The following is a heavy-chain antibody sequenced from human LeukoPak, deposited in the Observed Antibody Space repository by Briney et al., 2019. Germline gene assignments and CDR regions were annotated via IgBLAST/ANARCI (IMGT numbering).Heavy chain of an antibody. CDR3: ARAQRGGNSMAGFDY. J-gene: IGHJ4*02. D-gene: IGHD4-23*01. V-gene: IGHV3-21*01. Sequence: GGSLRLSCAASGFTFSSYSMNWVRQAPGKGLEWVSSISSSSGYIYYADSVKGRFTISRDNAKNSLYLQMNSLRAEDTAVYYCARAQRGGNSMAGFDYWGQGTLVTVSS. CDR2: ISSSSGYI. CDR1: GFTFSSYS.